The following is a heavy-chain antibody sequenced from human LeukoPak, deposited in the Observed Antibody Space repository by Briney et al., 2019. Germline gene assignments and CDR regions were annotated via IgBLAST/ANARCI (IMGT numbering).Heavy chain of an antibody. CDR3: ARISGGGTNAFDI. D-gene: IGHD7-27*01. J-gene: IGHJ3*02. V-gene: IGHV3-30*04. CDR2: ISYDGSNK. CDR1: GFTFSSYA. Sequence: GGSLRLSCAASGFTFSSYAMHWVRQAPGKGPEWVAVISYDGSNKYYADSVKGRFTISRDNSKNTLYLQMNSLRAEDTAVYYCARISGGGTNAFDIWGQGTMVTVSS.